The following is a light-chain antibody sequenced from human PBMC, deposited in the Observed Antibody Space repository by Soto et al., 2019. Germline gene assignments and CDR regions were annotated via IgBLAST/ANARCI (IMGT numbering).Light chain of an antibody. Sequence: DIVLTQSPVTLSLSPGERATLYCRASQSVSSYLAWYQQKPGQAPRLLIYDASNRATGIPARFSGSGSGTDFTLTISSLEPEDFAVYYCQQRSNWPLFGQGTRLEIK. V-gene: IGKV3-11*01. CDR1: QSVSSY. J-gene: IGKJ5*01. CDR3: QQRSNWPL. CDR2: DAS.